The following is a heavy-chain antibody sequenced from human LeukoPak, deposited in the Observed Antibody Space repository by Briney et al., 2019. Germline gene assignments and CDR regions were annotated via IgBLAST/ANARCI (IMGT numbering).Heavy chain of an antibody. CDR2: IIGSGGST. V-gene: IGHV3-23*01. CDR3: AKRSSSSSGHFDY. CDR1: GFTFSSYW. D-gene: IGHD6-6*01. J-gene: IGHJ4*02. Sequence: GGSLRLSCAASGFTFSSYWMSWVRQAPGKGLEWVSAIIGSGGSTFYADSVKGRFTISRDNSKNTLYLQMYSLSADDTAVYYCAKRSSSSSGHFDYWGQGTLVTVSS.